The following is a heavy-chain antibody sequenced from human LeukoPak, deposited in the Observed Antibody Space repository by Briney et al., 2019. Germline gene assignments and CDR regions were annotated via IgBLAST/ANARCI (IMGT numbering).Heavy chain of an antibody. CDR1: GGSISSYY. V-gene: IGHV4-4*07. D-gene: IGHD4-17*01. J-gene: IGHJ4*02. CDR2: MSTSGST. CDR3: ATFSYGDYVYFDY. Sequence: TSETLSLTCTVSGGSISSYYWSWIPQPAGKGLEWIGRMSTSGSTNYNPSLKGRVTMSVDTSKKQFSLKLNSVTAADTAVYYCATFSYGDYVYFDYWGQGTLVTVSS.